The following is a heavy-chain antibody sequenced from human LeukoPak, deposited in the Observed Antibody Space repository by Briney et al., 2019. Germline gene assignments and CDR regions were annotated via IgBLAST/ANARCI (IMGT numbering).Heavy chain of an antibody. D-gene: IGHD6-19*01. Sequence: RAPVKVSCKASGGTFSSYAISWVRQAPGQGLEWMGGIIPIFGTANYAQKFQGRVTITADESTSTAYMELNSLRSEDTAVYYCARAPIAVAGRESKNYYYYGMDVWGQGTTVTVSS. CDR2: IIPIFGTA. CDR3: ARAPIAVAGRESKNYYYYGMDV. V-gene: IGHV1-69*13. CDR1: GGTFSSYA. J-gene: IGHJ6*02.